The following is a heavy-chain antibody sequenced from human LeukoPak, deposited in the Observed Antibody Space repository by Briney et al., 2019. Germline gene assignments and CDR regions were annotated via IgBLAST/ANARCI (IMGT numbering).Heavy chain of an antibody. CDR1: GFTFGTYW. V-gene: IGHV3-74*01. Sequence: GGSLRLSCGASGFTFGTYWMHWVRQAPGKGLVWVSGINSDGGTTTYADSVKGRFTISRDNAKNSLYLQMNSLRAEDTALYYCARGSGTLYYFDYWGQGTLVTVSS. CDR3: ARGSGTLYYFDY. D-gene: IGHD1-26*01. J-gene: IGHJ4*02. CDR2: INSDGGTT.